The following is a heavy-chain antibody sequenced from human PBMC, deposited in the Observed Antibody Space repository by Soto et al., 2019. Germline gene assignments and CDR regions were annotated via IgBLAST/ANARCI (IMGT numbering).Heavy chain of an antibody. CDR1: GFTFDDYA. V-gene: IGHV3-9*01. CDR2: ISWNSGSI. J-gene: IGHJ1*01. CDR3: PKGEYFQH. Sequence: EVQLVESGGGLVQPGRSLRLSCAASGFTFDDYAMHWVRQAPGKGLEWVSGISWNSGSIGYADSVKGRFTISRHNAKNSLYLQMNSLRAEDTALYYCPKGEYFQHWGQGTLVTVSS.